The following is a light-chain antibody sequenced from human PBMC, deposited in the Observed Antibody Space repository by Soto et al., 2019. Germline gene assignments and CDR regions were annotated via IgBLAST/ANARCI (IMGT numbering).Light chain of an antibody. CDR3: SSLTTSSTYV. CDR1: SSDVGAYNY. Sequence: QSALTQPASVSGSPGQSVAISCTGTSSDVGAYNYISWYQQHPGKAPKLLLSDVSNRPSGVSDRFSGSKSGNTASLTISGLQAEDEADYYCSSLTTSSTYVFGTGTKLTVL. CDR2: DVS. V-gene: IGLV2-14*03. J-gene: IGLJ1*01.